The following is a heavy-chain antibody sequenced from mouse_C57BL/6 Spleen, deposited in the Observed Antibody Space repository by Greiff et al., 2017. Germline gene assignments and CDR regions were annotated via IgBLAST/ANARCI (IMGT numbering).Heavy chain of an antibody. CDR3: ARSRLDYAMDY. CDR1: GFTFSDYY. J-gene: IGHJ4*01. Sequence: EVNLVESGGGLVQPGGSLKLSCAASGFTFSDYYMYWVRQTPEKRLEWVAYLSNGGGSTYYPDTVKGRFTISRDNAKNTLYLQMSRLKSEDTAMYYCARSRLDYAMDYWGQGTSVTVSS. V-gene: IGHV5-12*01. CDR2: LSNGGGST.